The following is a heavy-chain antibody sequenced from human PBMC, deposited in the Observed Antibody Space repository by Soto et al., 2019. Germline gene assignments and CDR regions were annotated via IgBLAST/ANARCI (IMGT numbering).Heavy chain of an antibody. V-gene: IGHV1-2*02. Sequence: ASVKVVCPAYGYTLTGSYMDWVRKAPGQGLEWMGWTTANSGGTSSAKKFQGRFTMSSETSISTAYMELSRLKSDDTAVNYCARIPVEDIVVLSEEHCSFDFWGQGIMVTVSS. D-gene: IGHD2-2*01. CDR3: ARIPVEDIVVLSEEHCSFDF. CDR2: TTANSGGT. J-gene: IGHJ3*01. CDR1: GYTLTGSY.